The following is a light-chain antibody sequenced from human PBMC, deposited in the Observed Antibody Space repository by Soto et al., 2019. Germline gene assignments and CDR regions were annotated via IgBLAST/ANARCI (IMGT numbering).Light chain of an antibody. CDR3: QQLNSYLRST. Sequence: DIQLTQSPSFLSASVGDRVTITCRASQGISSYLAWYQQKPGKAPKLLIYAASTLQSGVPSRFSGSGSGTEFTLTISSLQPEDFATYYCQQLNSYLRSTFVQGTKLEIK. V-gene: IGKV1-9*01. J-gene: IGKJ2*02. CDR2: AAS. CDR1: QGISSY.